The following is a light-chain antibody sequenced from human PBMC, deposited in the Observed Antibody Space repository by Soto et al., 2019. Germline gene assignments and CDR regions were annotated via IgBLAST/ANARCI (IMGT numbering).Light chain of an antibody. CDR3: SSYTSASALAI. J-gene: IGLJ2*01. V-gene: IGLV2-14*01. Sequence: QSVLTQPRSVSGSPGQSVTISCTGTSSDVGGYNYVSWYRQHPGEAPKLIIFEVNNRPSGISNRFSGSKSGNTASLTISGLQVEDEAHYFCSSYTSASALAIFGGGTKLTVL. CDR1: SSDVGGYNY. CDR2: EVN.